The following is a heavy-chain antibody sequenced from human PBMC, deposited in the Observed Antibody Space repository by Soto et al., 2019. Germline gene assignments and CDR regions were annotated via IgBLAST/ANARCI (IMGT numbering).Heavy chain of an antibody. J-gene: IGHJ4*02. D-gene: IGHD5-18*01. Sequence: QVQLQQWGAGLLKPSETLSLTCAVYGGSFSGYYWSWIRQPPGKGLEWIGEINHSGSTKYNPSLKSRVTISVDTTKKQSSLKLSSVTAADTAVYYCARGKRYSYGYRYWGQGTLVTVSS. CDR1: GGSFSGYY. CDR2: INHSGST. CDR3: ARGKRYSYGYRY. V-gene: IGHV4-34*01.